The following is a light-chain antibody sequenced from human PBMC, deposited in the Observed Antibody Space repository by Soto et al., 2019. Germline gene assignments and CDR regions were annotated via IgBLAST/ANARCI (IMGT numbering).Light chain of an antibody. CDR3: ASYTSSSTSVI. J-gene: IGLJ2*01. CDR2: EVS. V-gene: IGLV2-14*01. Sequence: QSVLTQPPSVSAAPGQKVTISCSGNTSDIGKNSVSWYQQFPGTAPKLLIFEVSNRPSGISSRFSGSKSGNTASLTISGLQAEDEADYYCASYTSSSTSVIFGRGTKVTVL. CDR1: TSDIGKNS.